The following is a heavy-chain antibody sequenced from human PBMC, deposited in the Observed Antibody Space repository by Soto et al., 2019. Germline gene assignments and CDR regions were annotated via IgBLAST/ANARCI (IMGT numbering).Heavy chain of an antibody. CDR2: IIPIFGTA. D-gene: IGHD4-17*01. Sequence: QVQLVQSGAEVKKPGSSVKVSCKASGGTFSSYAISWVRQAPGQGLEWMGGIIPIFGTANYAQKFQGRVTITADESTSTAYMELSRLRSEDTAVYYCAGQGLDYGGNYSFDYWGQGTLVTVSS. J-gene: IGHJ4*02. CDR1: GGTFSSYA. CDR3: AGQGLDYGGNYSFDY. V-gene: IGHV1-69*01.